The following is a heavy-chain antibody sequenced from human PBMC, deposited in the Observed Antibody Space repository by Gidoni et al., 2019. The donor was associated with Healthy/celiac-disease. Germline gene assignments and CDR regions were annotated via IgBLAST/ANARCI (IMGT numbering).Heavy chain of an antibody. Sequence: QVQPVESGGGVVQPGRSLRVACAASGLTCRSYAMHWVRQAPGKGLEWLAVRSYDVSNKYYAASVKGRFTISRDNSKYTLYLQMNSLRAEDTAVYYCARPTVRYFDWLPFDYWGQGTLVTVSS. J-gene: IGHJ4*02. D-gene: IGHD3-9*01. CDR2: RSYDVSNK. V-gene: IGHV3-30-3*01. CDR1: GLTCRSYA. CDR3: ARPTVRYFDWLPFDY.